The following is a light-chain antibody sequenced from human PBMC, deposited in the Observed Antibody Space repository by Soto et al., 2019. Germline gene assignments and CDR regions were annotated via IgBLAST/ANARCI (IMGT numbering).Light chain of an antibody. CDR1: SSDVGSYNL. V-gene: IGLV2-23*01. CDR2: EAS. Sequence: QSALTQPASVSGSPGQSITISCTGTSSDVGSYNLVSWYQQHPGKAPKLMIYEASKRPSGVSSRFSGSKSGNMASLTIPGLQAEDEADYYCCSYAGSRTWVFGGGTKLTVL. J-gene: IGLJ3*02. CDR3: CSYAGSRTWV.